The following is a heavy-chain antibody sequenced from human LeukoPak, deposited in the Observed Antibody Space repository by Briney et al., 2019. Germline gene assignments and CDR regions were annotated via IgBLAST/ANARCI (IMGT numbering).Heavy chain of an antibody. J-gene: IGHJ5*01. CDR1: GYTLTELS. CDR3: ARSVGTINWFDS. V-gene: IGHV1-24*01. Sequence: ASVTVSCKVSGYTLTELSMHWVRQAPGKGLEWMGGFDPEDGETIYAQKFQGRVTMTEDTSTDTAYMELSSLRSEDTAVYYCARSVGTINWFDSWGQGTLVTVSS. CDR2: FDPEDGET. D-gene: IGHD4/OR15-4a*01.